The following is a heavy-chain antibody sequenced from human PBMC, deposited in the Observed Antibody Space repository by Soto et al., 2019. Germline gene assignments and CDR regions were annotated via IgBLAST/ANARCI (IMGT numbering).Heavy chain of an antibody. Sequence: EVQLVESGGGLIQPGGSLRLSCAASGLTVSSNDMSWVRQAPGKGLEWVSVSYTGGGTYYADPVKGRVTISGDKSTNTLHLQRNNLRADESAVYYWARIPVRGSYFFDYWGQGTLVTVSS. V-gene: IGHV3-53*01. CDR2: SYTGGGT. CDR3: ARIPVRGSYFFDY. J-gene: IGHJ4*02. D-gene: IGHD2-21*01. CDR1: GLTVSSND.